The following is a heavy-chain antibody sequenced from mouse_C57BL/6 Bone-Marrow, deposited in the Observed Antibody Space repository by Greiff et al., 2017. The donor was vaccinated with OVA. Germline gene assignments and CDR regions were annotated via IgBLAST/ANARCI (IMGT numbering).Heavy chain of an antibody. CDR1: GFTFSSYA. V-gene: IGHV5-4*03. Sequence: DVMLVESGGGLVKPGGSLKLSCAASGFTFSSYAMSWVRQTPEKRLEWVATISDGGSYTYYPDNVKGRFTISRDNAKNNLYLQMSHLKSEDTAMYYCARLTFYAMDYWGQGTSVTVSS. CDR3: ARLTFYAMDY. CDR2: ISDGGSYT. J-gene: IGHJ4*01.